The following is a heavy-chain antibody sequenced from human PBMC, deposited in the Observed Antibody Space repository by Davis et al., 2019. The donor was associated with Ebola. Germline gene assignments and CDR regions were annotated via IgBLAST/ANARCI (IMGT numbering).Heavy chain of an antibody. CDR3: ARIRPITARGDY. J-gene: IGHJ4*02. D-gene: IGHD6-6*01. CDR1: GGSISSYY. CDR2: FYYSGST. V-gene: IGHV4-59*12. Sequence: SDPLSLTFHAPGGSISSYYWSWIRQPPGKGLAWLWSFYYSGSTNYNPSLKSRVPISVDTSKNQFSLKLSSVTAADTAVYYCARIRPITARGDYWGQGTLVTVSS.